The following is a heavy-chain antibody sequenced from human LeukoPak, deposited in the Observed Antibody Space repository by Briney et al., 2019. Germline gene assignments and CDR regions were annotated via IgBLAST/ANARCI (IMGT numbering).Heavy chain of an antibody. CDR2: IRYDGSNK. CDR1: GLIFSSYG. Sequence: GGSLRLSGAASGLIFSSYGMHWVRQAPGKGLEWVAFIRYDGSNKYYAESVKGRFTISRDNSKNTLYLQMNSLRAEDTAVYYCARDVLAARLKDGYYYYYMDVWGKGTTVTVSS. J-gene: IGHJ6*03. V-gene: IGHV3-30*02. D-gene: IGHD6-6*01. CDR3: ARDVLAARLKDGYYYYYMDV.